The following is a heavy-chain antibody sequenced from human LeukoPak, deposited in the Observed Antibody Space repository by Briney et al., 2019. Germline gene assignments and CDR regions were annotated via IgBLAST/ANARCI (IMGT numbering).Heavy chain of an antibody. CDR1: GFTFSNAW. Sequence: GGSLRLSCAPSGFTFSNAWMSWVRQAPGKGLERVGRIKSRSDGGTTDYAAPVKGRFTISGDDSKNTLYLQMNGLKTEDTAVYYCTTGVLTGFPRWGQGTLVTVSS. CDR2: IKSRSDGGTT. V-gene: IGHV3-15*01. D-gene: IGHD3-9*01. J-gene: IGHJ4*02. CDR3: TTGVLTGFPR.